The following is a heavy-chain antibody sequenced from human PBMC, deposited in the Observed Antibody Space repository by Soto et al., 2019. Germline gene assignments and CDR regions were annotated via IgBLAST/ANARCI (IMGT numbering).Heavy chain of an antibody. CDR1: GASISGFY. J-gene: IGHJ5*02. CDR2: IYATGTT. D-gene: IGHD1-1*01. Sequence: PSETLCLTGTVSGASISGFYWIWIRKSAGKGLEWIGRIYATGTTDYNPSLKSRVMMSVDTSKKQFSLKLRSVTAADMAVYYCVRDGTKTLRDWFDPWGQGISVTVSS. CDR3: VRDGTKTLRDWFDP. V-gene: IGHV4-4*07.